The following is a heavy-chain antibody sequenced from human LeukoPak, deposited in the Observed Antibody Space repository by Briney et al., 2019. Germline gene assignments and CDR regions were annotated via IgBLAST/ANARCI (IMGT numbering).Heavy chain of an antibody. V-gene: IGHV4-59*01. Sequence: SGTLSLTCTVSGGSISTYYWSWIRQPPGKGLECIGYIYYSGSTNYNPSLKSRVSISVDTSKNQFSLKLSSVTAADTAVYYCARVRWELLPRLDFYYYYMDVCGKGTTVTVSS. D-gene: IGHD1-26*01. CDR2: IYYSGST. CDR1: GGSISTYY. CDR3: ARVRWELLPRLDFYYYYMDV. J-gene: IGHJ6*03.